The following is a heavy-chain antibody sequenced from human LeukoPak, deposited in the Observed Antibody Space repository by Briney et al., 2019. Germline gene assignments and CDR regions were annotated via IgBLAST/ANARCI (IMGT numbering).Heavy chain of an antibody. Sequence: GGSLRLSCAASGFTFSSYAMSWVRQAPGKGLEWVSVISGSGGTTYYAGSVKGRFTISRDNSKNTLYLQMNSLRAEDTAVYYCAKGGDLITYFDYWGQGTLVTVSS. CDR3: AKGGDLITYFDY. CDR1: GFTFSSYA. V-gene: IGHV3-23*01. CDR2: ISGSGGTT. J-gene: IGHJ4*02. D-gene: IGHD3-16*01.